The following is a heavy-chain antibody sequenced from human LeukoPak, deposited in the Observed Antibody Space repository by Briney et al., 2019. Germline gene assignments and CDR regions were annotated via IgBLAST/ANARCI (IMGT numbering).Heavy chain of an antibody. Sequence: GGSLRLTCAASGFTFSSYWMHWVRQAPGEGLVWVPRINSDGSNTDYADAVKGRFTVSRDNAKNTLYLQMNSLRAEDTTVYYCTRGRNGSLDYWGQGALVTVSS. CDR3: TRGRNGSLDY. CDR2: INSDGSNT. V-gene: IGHV3-74*01. J-gene: IGHJ4*02. CDR1: GFTFSSYW. D-gene: IGHD1-26*01.